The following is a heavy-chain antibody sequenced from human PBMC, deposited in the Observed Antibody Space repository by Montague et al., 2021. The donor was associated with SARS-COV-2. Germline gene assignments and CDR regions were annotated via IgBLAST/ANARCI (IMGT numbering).Heavy chain of an antibody. D-gene: IGHD2-15*01. CDR2: INHSGST. CDR1: GGSFSGYY. J-gene: IGHJ4*02. CDR3: VVVPLGPRGRGFDY. Sequence: SETRSLTRAVYGGSFSGYYWNWIRQPPGKGLEWIGEINHSGSTNXNPSLKSRVTISVDTSKNQFSLKLSSVTAADTAVYYCVVVPLGPRGRGFDYWGQGTLVTVSS. V-gene: IGHV4-34*01.